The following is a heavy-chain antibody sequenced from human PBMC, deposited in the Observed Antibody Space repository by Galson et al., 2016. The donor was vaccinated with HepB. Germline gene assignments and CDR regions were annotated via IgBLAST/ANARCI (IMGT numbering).Heavy chain of an antibody. CDR1: GGTFSRYT. V-gene: IGHV1-69*13. J-gene: IGHJ4*02. Sequence: SVKVSCKASGGTFSRYTISWVRQAPGQGPEWMGRIIPIFGIVNYAQKFQGRVTITADEPTSTVYMEVSSLRSEDTAVYYCARAEMATITGGIDYWGQGTLVTVSS. D-gene: IGHD5-24*01. CDR3: ARAEMATITGGIDY. CDR2: IIPIFGIV.